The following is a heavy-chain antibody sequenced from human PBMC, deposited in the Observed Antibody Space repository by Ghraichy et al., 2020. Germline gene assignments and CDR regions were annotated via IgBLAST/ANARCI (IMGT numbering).Heavy chain of an antibody. CDR3: AIRRGLGRLGLGFHYAMGV. CDR1: GGSITSSNW. Sequence: ESLNISCAVSGGSITSSNWWNWVRQSPGKGLEWIGEIFDTGSTNYNASFRSRATISVDKSKNQFSLNLTSVTAADTAVYYCAIRRGLGRLGLGFHYAMGVWGQGTAVTVSS. J-gene: IGHJ6*02. D-gene: IGHD7-27*01. V-gene: IGHV4-4*02. CDR2: IFDTGST.